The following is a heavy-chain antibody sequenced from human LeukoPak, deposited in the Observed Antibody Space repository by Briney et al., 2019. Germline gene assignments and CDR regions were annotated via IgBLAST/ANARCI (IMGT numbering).Heavy chain of an antibody. D-gene: IGHD2-15*01. CDR3: AVGYCSGGSCYELDY. V-gene: IGHV4-39*07. CDR1: GGSISSSSYY. J-gene: IGHJ4*02. Sequence: SETLSLTCTVSGGSISSSSYYWGWIRQPPGKGLEWIGSIYYSGSTYYNPSLKSRVTISVDTSKNQFSLKLSSVTAADTAVYYCAVGYCSGGSCYELDYWGQGTLVTVSS. CDR2: IYYSGST.